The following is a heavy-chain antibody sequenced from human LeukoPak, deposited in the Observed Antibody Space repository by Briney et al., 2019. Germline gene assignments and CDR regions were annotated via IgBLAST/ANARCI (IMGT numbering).Heavy chain of an antibody. V-gene: IGHV4-39*07. CDR3: ARDGGSSGKDY. J-gene: IGHJ4*02. CDR2: IYYSGGT. D-gene: IGHD3-10*01. CDR1: GGSISSSSYY. Sequence: SETLSLTCTVSGGSISSSSYYWGWIRQPPGKGLEWIGSIYYSGGTYYNPSLKSRVTISVDTSKNQFSLKLSSVTAADTAVYYCARDGGSSGKDYWGQGTLVTVSS.